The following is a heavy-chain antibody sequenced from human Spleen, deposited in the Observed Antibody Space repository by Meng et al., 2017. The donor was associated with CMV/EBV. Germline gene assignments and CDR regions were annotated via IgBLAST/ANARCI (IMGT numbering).Heavy chain of an antibody. CDR1: GFTFSTYG. CDR3: ARADGSSWYPHFDH. J-gene: IGHJ4*02. Sequence: GGSLRLSCVASGFTFSTYGRHWVRQAPGKGLDWVAFIRYDGSNKYYADSVKGRFTISRDNSKNTLYLQMNSLRPEDTAVYYCARADGSSWYPHFDHWAQGTLVTVSS. CDR2: IRYDGSNK. V-gene: IGHV3-30*02. D-gene: IGHD6-13*01.